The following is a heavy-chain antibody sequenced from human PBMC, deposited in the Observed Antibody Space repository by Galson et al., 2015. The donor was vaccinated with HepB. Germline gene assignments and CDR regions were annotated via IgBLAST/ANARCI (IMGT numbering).Heavy chain of an antibody. D-gene: IGHD3-10*01. CDR2: IKQDGSER. CDR1: EFTFSNLG. Sequence: SLRLSCAASEFTFSNLGMHWGRQAPGKGLEWVANIKQDGSERNYVDSVKGRFVISRDNAKNSVYLQMNSLRAEDTAVYFCARDLNYMESWGQGTLVTVSS. V-gene: IGHV3-7*03. CDR3: ARDLNYMES. J-gene: IGHJ5*02.